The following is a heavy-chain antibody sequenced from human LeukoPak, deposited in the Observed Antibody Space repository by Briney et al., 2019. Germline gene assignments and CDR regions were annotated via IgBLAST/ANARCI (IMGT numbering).Heavy chain of an antibody. CDR3: ARENVETYFYYGLDV. CDR2: IYYTGST. D-gene: IGHD1-1*01. CDR1: GGSISTYY. Sequence: PSETLSVTCTVSGGSISTYYWSWIRQPPGKGLEWIGYIYYTGSTNYNPSLKSRVTISLDTSKNQFSLKLSSVTAADTAVYYCARENVETYFYYGLDVWGQGTTVTVSS. J-gene: IGHJ6*02. V-gene: IGHV4-59*01.